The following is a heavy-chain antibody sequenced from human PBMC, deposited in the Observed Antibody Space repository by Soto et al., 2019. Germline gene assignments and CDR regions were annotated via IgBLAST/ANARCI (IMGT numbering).Heavy chain of an antibody. CDR1: GYTFASFS. Sequence: GASVKVSCKAAGYTFASFSFSWVRQAPGQGLEWMGRISVYNGYTKYAQNLQGRVTMTTDTSTSTAYMELRSLRSDDTAVYYCARMVVEYGYDYLDYWGQGTLVTVSS. V-gene: IGHV1-18*01. CDR3: ARMVVEYGYDYLDY. CDR2: ISVYNGYT. J-gene: IGHJ4*02. D-gene: IGHD2-21*01.